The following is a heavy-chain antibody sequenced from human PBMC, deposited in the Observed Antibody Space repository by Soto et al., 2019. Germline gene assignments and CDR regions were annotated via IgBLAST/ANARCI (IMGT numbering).Heavy chain of an antibody. J-gene: IGHJ6*02. D-gene: IGHD3-3*01. CDR1: GYTFTSYG. CDR2: ISAFNGNT. Sequence: ASVKVSCKASGYTFTSYGISWVRQAPGQGLEWMGWISAFNGNTNYAQKLQGRVTMTTDTSTSTAYMELRSLRSDDTAVYYCARGRFLEWLLSGLHYYYGMDVWGQGTKVTVSS. CDR3: ARGRFLEWLLSGLHYYYGMDV. V-gene: IGHV1-18*04.